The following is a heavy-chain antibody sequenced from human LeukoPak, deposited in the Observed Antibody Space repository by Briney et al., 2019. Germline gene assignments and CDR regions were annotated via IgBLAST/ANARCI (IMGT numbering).Heavy chain of an antibody. CDR2: ISSSSSYI. D-gene: IGHD4-17*01. Sequence: GGSLRPSCAASGFTFSSYSMNWVRQAPGKGLEWVSSISSSSSYIYYADSVKGRFTISRDNAKNSLYLQMNSLRAEDTAVYYCARSAGDYSYYFDYWGQGTLVTVSS. V-gene: IGHV3-21*01. CDR1: GFTFSSYS. CDR3: ARSAGDYSYYFDY. J-gene: IGHJ4*02.